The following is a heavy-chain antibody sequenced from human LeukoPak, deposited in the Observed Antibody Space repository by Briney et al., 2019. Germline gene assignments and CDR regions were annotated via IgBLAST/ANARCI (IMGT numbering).Heavy chain of an antibody. V-gene: IGHV1-2*02. J-gene: IGHJ4*02. CDR2: INPNSGGT. CDR3: ARGPRFTAMGRGEFFDY. Sequence: GASVKVSCKASGYIFTSYYMHWVRQAPGQGLEWMGWINPNSGGTNYAQKFQGRVTMTRDTSISTAYMELSRLRSDDTAVYYCARGPRFTAMGRGEFFDYWGQGTLVTVSS. CDR1: GYIFTSYY. D-gene: IGHD5-18*01.